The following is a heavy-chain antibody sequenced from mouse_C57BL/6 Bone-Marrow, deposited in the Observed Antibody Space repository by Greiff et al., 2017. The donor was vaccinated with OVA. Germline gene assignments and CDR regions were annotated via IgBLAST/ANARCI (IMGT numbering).Heavy chain of an antibody. Sequence: QVQLQQPGAELVKPGASVKMSCKASGYTITSYWITWVKQRPGQGLVWIGDIYPGSGSTNYNEKFKSKATLTVDKSSSTSYMQRSSLTSEDSAVYDCVYSNYGLAYWGQGTRVTVSA. V-gene: IGHV1-55*01. J-gene: IGHJ3*01. CDR3: VYSNYGLAY. CDR2: IYPGSGST. CDR1: GYTITSYW. D-gene: IGHD2-5*01.